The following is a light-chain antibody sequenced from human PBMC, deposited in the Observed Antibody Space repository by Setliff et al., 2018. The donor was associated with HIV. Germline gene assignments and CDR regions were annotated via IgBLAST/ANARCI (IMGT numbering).Light chain of an antibody. CDR3: SSFTSSSTYV. CDR1: SSDVGGYNY. CDR2: EVS. Sequence: VLTQPASVSGSPGQSITISCTGTSSDVGGYNYVSWYQQHPGKAPKLVIYEVSNRPSGVSNRFSGSKSGNAASLTISGLQAEDEADYYCSSFTSSSTYVFGTGTKVTVL. V-gene: IGLV2-14*01. J-gene: IGLJ1*01.